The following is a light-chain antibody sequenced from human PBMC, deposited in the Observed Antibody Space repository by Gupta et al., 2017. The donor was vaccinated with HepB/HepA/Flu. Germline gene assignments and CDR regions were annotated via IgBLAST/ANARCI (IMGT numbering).Light chain of an antibody. V-gene: IGLV6-57*03. Sequence: FMLSQPRSVSGSPGRTIIISCTRSSGNIANNYVQWYQRRPGSAPPTVIDEDDQRPSGVPARFSCDIDFASTSALPNTSGLQADDDAYYFWPYYDSGSQMVFGGGTKLTVL. J-gene: IGLJ3*02. CDR3: PYYDSGSQMV. CDR1: SGNIANNY. CDR2: EDD.